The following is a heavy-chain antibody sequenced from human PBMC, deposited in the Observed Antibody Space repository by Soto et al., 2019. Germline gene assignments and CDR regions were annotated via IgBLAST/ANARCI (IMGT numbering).Heavy chain of an antibody. D-gene: IGHD3-22*01. CDR2: IYYSGST. CDR3: ARESQRGLNDAFDI. CDR1: GGSISSYD. Sequence: PXETLSVPCTVSGGSISSYDWSWIRQPPGKGLEWIGYIYYSGSTNYNPSLKSRVTISVDTSKNQFSLKLSSVTAVDTAVYYCARESQRGLNDAFDIWGQGTMVTVSS. J-gene: IGHJ3*02. V-gene: IGHV4-59*01.